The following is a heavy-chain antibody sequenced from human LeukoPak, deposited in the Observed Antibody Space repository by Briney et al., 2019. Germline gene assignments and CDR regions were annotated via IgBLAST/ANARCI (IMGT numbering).Heavy chain of an antibody. V-gene: IGHV4-30-4*01. CDR3: ARGLRGDPSDY. CDR2: IYYSGST. Sequence: SETLSLTCTVSGGSISSGDYYWSWIRQPPGKGLEWIGYIYYSGSTYYNPSLKSRVTISVDTSKNQFSLKLSSVTAADTAVYYCARGLRGDPSDYWGQGTLVTASS. J-gene: IGHJ4*02. CDR1: GGSISSGDYY.